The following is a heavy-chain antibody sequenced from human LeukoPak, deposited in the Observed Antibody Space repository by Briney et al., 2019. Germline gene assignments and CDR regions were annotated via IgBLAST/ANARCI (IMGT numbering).Heavy chain of an antibody. V-gene: IGHV4-59*08. CDR1: GGSISSYY. Sequence: SETLSLTCTVSGGSISSYYWSWIRQPPGKGLEWIGYIYYSGSTNYNPSLKSRVTISVDTSKNQFSLKLSSVTAADTAVYYCARHSTGYYGSSLDYWGQGTLVTVSS. CDR3: ARHSTGYYGSSLDY. D-gene: IGHD3-9*01. J-gene: IGHJ4*02. CDR2: IYYSGST.